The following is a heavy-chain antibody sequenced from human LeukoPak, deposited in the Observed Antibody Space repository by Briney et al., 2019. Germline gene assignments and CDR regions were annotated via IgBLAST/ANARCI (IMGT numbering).Heavy chain of an antibody. CDR1: GYTFTGYY. CDR2: INPNSGGT. CDR3: ARDPGWLVLFHWFDP. V-gene: IGHV1-2*02. D-gene: IGHD6-19*01. J-gene: IGHJ5*02. Sequence: GASVKVSCKASGYTFTGYYMHWVRQAPGQGLEWMGWINPNSGGTNYAQKFQGRVTMTRDTSISTAYMELSRLRSDDTAVYYCARDPGWLVLFHWFDPWGQGTLVTVSS.